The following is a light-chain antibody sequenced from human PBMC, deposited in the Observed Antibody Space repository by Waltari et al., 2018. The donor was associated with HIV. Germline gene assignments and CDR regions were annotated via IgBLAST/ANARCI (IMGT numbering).Light chain of an antibody. Sequence: DIQMTQSPSSLSASVGDRVTITCRASQSISTYLNWYLQKPGKAPKLLIYAASSLLSGVPSRFSGSGAGTDVNLTISSLQPEDFATYYCQQSYSIPITFGQGTRLEIK. V-gene: IGKV1-39*01. J-gene: IGKJ5*01. CDR3: QQSYSIPIT. CDR2: AAS. CDR1: QSISTY.